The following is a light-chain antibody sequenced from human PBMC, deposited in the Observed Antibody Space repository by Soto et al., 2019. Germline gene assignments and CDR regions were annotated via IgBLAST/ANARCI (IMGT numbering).Light chain of an antibody. CDR3: HQYANYTWA. Sequence: IQGAQSPSTLCASGGDRSSLTWPASQSVSDWLAWYQQKPGNPPKLLIYDTSRLVSAVPSRFSASGSGTVCTPTNRGLRNDDFAFCSCHQYANYTWAIGQGTKVDIK. CDR1: QSVSDW. CDR2: DTS. V-gene: IGKV1-5*01. J-gene: IGKJ1*01.